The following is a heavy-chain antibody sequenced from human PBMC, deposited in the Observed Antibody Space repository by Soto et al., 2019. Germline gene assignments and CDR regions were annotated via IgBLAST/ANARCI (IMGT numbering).Heavy chain of an antibody. Sequence: SVKVSCKASGGTFSSYAISWVRQAPGQGLEWMGRIIPILGIANYAQKFQGRVTITADKSTSTAYMELSSRRSEDTAVYYCAKMAASLYYYYMDVWGKGTTVTVSS. CDR1: GGTFSSYA. D-gene: IGHD2-2*01. V-gene: IGHV1-69*04. CDR2: IIPILGIA. J-gene: IGHJ6*03. CDR3: AKMAASLYYYYMDV.